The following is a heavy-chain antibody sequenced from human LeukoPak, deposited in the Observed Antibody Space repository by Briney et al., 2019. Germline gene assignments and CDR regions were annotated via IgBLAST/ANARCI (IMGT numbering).Heavy chain of an antibody. CDR1: GYTFTSYY. CDR2: INPSGGNT. CDR3: TRSKHLSGSYDY. D-gene: IGHD3-10*01. Sequence: ASVKVSCKASGYTFTSYYMHWVRQAPGQGLEWMGVINPSGGNTNYAQRFQGGVTMTRDTSRSTVYMELSSLRSEDTAMCYCTRSKHLSGSYDYWGQGTLVTVSS. V-gene: IGHV1-46*01. J-gene: IGHJ4*02.